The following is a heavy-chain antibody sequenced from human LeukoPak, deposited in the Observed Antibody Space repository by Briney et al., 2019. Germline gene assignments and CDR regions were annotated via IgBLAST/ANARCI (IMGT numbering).Heavy chain of an antibody. CDR1: GFTFSSYN. V-gene: IGHV3-48*02. J-gene: IGHJ4*02. D-gene: IGHD6-19*01. CDR2: ITSGGSTI. Sequence: GGSLRLSCAASGFTFSSYNMNWVRQAPGKGLEWVSYITSGGSTIYYADSVKGRFTISRDNAKNSLYLQMNSLRDEDTAVYYCALLRSSGWDYFDYWGQGTLVTVSS. CDR3: ALLRSSGWDYFDY.